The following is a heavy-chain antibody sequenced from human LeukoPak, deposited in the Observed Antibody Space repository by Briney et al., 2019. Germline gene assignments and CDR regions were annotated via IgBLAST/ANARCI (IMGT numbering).Heavy chain of an antibody. Sequence: SETLSLTCAVYGGSFSGYYWSWIRQPPGKGLEWIGEINHSGSTNYNPSLKSRVTISVDTSKNQFSLKLSSVTAADTAVYYCARGRQVHYYGSGSYKLKSKFDYWGQGTLVTVSS. V-gene: IGHV4-34*01. J-gene: IGHJ4*02. CDR3: ARGRQVHYYGSGSYKLKSKFDY. CDR2: INHSGST. CDR1: GGSFSGYY. D-gene: IGHD3-10*01.